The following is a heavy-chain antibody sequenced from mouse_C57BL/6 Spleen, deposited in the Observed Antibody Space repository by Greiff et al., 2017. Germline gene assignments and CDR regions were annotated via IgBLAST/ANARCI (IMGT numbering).Heavy chain of an antibody. CDR2: IDPSDSYT. V-gene: IGHV1-50*01. D-gene: IGHD1-1*01. J-gene: IGHJ1*03. Sequence: QVQLQQPGAELVKPGASVKLSCKASGYTFTSYWMQWVKQRPGQGLEWIGEIDPSDSYTNYNQKFKGKATFTVETSSSTAYMQLSSLTSEDSAVYYCARAFNPYYYGSSYEWYFDVWGTGTTVTVSS. CDR1: GYTFTSYW. CDR3: ARAFNPYYYGSSYEWYFDV.